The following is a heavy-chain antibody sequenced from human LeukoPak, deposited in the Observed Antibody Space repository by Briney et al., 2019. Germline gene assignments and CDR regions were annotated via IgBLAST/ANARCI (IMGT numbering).Heavy chain of an antibody. CDR1: GGSISSGDYY. D-gene: IGHD3-10*01. V-gene: IGHV4-39*06. J-gene: IGHJ4*02. CDR2: IDHSGST. CDR3: ATSYYYDSAPLDY. Sequence: SETLSLTCTVSGGSISSGDYYWSWIRQPPGKGLEWIGEIDHSGSTDYNPSLKSRVTISVDTSKIQFTLKLSSVTAADTAVYYCATSYYYDSAPLDYWGQGTLVTVSS.